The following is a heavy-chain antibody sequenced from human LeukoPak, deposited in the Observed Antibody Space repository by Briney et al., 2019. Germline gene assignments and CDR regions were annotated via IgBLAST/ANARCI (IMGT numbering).Heavy chain of an antibody. J-gene: IGHJ6*03. V-gene: IGHV4-59*01. Sequence: SETLSLTCTVSDDSITMYYWTWIRQPPGKGLEWIGYVDHTGSTKFNPSLNGRVSISRDTSKNLFSLRLRSVTAADTAVYFCARGRVSSSTWYSTYYYYFYMDVWGKGTTVTVS. CDR2: VDHTGST. D-gene: IGHD4-11*01. CDR3: ARGRVSSSTWYSTYYYYFYMDV. CDR1: DDSITMYY.